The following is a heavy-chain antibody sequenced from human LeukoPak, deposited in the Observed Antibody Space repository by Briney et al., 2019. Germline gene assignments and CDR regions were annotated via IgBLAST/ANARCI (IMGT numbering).Heavy chain of an antibody. CDR2: INPNSGGT. V-gene: IGHV1-2*02. Sequence: ASVKVSCKASGYTFTGYYMHWVREAPGQGLEWMGWINPNSGGTNYAQKFQGRVTMTRDTSISTAYMELSRLRSDDTAVYYCARGYILNDAFDIWGQGTMVTASS. J-gene: IGHJ3*02. CDR1: GYTFTGYY. D-gene: IGHD5-12*01. CDR3: ARGYILNDAFDI.